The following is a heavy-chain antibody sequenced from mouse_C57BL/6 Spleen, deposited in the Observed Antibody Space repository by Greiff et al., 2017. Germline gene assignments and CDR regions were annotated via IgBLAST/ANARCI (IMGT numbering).Heavy chain of an antibody. D-gene: IGHD2-12*01. Sequence: QVQLQQPGAELVMPGASVKLSCKASGYTFTSYWMHWVKQRPGQGLEWIGEIDPSDSYTNYNQKFKGKSTLTVDKSSSTASMQLSSLTSEDSAVYYCASSLRRRGYAMDYWGQGTSVTVSS. J-gene: IGHJ4*01. CDR3: ASSLRRRGYAMDY. V-gene: IGHV1-69*01. CDR2: IDPSDSYT. CDR1: GYTFTSYW.